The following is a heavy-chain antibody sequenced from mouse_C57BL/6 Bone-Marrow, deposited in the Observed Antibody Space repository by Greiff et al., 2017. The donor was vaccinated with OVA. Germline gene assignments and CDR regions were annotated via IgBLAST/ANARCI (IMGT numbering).Heavy chain of an antibody. J-gene: IGHJ3*01. V-gene: IGHV1-81*01. D-gene: IGHD2-3*01. CDR2: IYPRSGNT. CDR3: ARWLLQGWFAY. Sequence: QVQLKQSGAELARPGASVKLSCKASGYTFTSYGISWVKQTTGQGLEWIGEIYPRSGNTYYNEKFKGKATLTADTSSSTAYMELRSLTSEDSAVYFCARWLLQGWFAYWGQGTLVTVSA. CDR1: GYTFTSYG.